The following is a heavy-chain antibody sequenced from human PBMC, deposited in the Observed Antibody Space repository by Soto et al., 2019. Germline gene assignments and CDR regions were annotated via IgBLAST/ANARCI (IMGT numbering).Heavy chain of an antibody. V-gene: IGHV3-23*01. CDR3: ARVWEYYFDY. CDR1: GLTFSSHA. J-gene: IGHJ4*02. CDR2: ISGSGGTT. Sequence: EVQLLESGGGLVKPGGSLRLSCAASGLTFSSHAMNWVRQAPGKGLEWVSGISGSGGTTHYADSVKGRFTVSRDNSGDTLFLQMNSLRAEDTAVYYCARVWEYYFDYWGQGTLVTVSS. D-gene: IGHD1-26*01.